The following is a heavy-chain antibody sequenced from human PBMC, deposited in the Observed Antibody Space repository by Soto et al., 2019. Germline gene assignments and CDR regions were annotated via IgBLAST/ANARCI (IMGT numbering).Heavy chain of an antibody. Sequence: VASVKVSCKASGGTFSSYAISWVRQAPGQGLEWMGGIIPIFGTANYAQKFQGRVTITADESTSTAYMELSSLRSEDTAVYYCARDGSSGWPSWGQGTLVTVSS. CDR3: ARDGSSGWPS. CDR1: GGTFSSYA. D-gene: IGHD6-19*01. V-gene: IGHV1-69*13. CDR2: IIPIFGTA. J-gene: IGHJ4*02.